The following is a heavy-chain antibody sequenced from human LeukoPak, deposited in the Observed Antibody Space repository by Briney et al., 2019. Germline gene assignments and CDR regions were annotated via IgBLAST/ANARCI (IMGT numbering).Heavy chain of an antibody. D-gene: IGHD4-11*01. Sequence: GGSLRLSCAASGLTFSSYGMHWVRQAPGKGLEWVAFIRYDGSNKYYADSVKGRFTISRDNSKNTLYLQMDSLRAEDTAVYYCAKDYDYSNYRFDYWGQGTLVTVSS. CDR1: GLTFSSYG. CDR2: IRYDGSNK. CDR3: AKDYDYSNYRFDY. V-gene: IGHV3-30*02. J-gene: IGHJ4*02.